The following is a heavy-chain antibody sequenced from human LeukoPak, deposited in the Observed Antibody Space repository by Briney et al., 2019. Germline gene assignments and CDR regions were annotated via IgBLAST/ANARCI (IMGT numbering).Heavy chain of an antibody. V-gene: IGHV3-66*02. CDR1: GFTVSSNY. CDR3: ASSGSPSRLRYFDWLPYFDY. Sequence: GGSLRLSCAASGFTVSSNYMSWVRQAPGKGLEWVSVIYSGGSTYYADSVKGRFTISRDNSKNTLYLQMNSLRAEDTAVYYCASSGSPSRLRYFDWLPYFDYWGQGPLVTVSS. J-gene: IGHJ4*02. CDR2: IYSGGST. D-gene: IGHD3-9*01.